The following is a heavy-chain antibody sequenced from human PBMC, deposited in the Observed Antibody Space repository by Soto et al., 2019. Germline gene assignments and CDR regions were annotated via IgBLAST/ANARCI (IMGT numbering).Heavy chain of an antibody. J-gene: IGHJ4*01. Sequence: EVQLVESGGGLVQPGGSLRLSCAGSGFTFSGYWMHWVRQAPGKGPVWVSRLNPNGTFTTNADSVKGLFTISSDNAKNSSYLQMVIVRVDSTAVYYSERGVISTSYWGLFYNRGHGTLVTVSS. CDR1: GFTFSGYW. CDR3: ERGVISTSYWGLFYN. V-gene: IGHV3-74*01. CDR2: LNPNGTFT. D-gene: IGHD7-27*01.